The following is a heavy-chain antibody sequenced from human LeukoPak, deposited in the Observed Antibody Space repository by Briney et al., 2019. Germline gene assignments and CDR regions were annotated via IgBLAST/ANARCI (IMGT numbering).Heavy chain of an antibody. Sequence: SETLSLTCTVSGDSIISGGYYWTWIRQRPGKGLEWIGYIYYSGTTYYNPSLNSRVAMSVDTSKNQFSLMLNSVTAADTAVYYCARSGGSGYYFDYWGQGTLVTVSS. CDR1: GDSIISGGYY. CDR3: ARSGGSGYYFDY. J-gene: IGHJ4*02. CDR2: IYYSGTT. V-gene: IGHV4-31*03. D-gene: IGHD2-15*01.